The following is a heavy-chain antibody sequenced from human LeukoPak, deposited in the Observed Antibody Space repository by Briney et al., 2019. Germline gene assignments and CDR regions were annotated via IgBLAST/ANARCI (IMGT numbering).Heavy chain of an antibody. Sequence: GASVKVSCKASGYTFTSYAMHWVRQAPGQRLEWMGWINAGNGNTKYSQKFQGRVTITRDTSISTAYMELSRLRSDDTAVYYCARGQRITMVRGGNSRFDPWGQGTLVTVSS. CDR3: ARGQRITMVRGGNSRFDP. V-gene: IGHV1-3*01. D-gene: IGHD3-10*01. CDR2: INAGNGNT. J-gene: IGHJ5*02. CDR1: GYTFTSYA.